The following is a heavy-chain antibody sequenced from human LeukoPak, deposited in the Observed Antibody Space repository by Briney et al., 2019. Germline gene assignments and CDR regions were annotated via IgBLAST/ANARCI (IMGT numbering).Heavy chain of an antibody. CDR3: ARDSASSTSWHFDY. D-gene: IGHD2-2*01. V-gene: IGHV1-2*02. CDR1: GYTFTGYY. Sequence: ASVKVSCKASGYTFTGYYMHWVRQAPGQGLEWMGWINPNSGGTNYAQKFQGRVTMTRDTSISTAYMELSRLRSDDTAAYYCARDSASSTSWHFDYWGQGTLDTVSS. J-gene: IGHJ4*02. CDR2: INPNSGGT.